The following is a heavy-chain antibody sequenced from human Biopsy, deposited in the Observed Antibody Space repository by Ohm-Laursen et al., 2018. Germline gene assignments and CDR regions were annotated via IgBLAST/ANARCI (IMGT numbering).Heavy chain of an antibody. CDR2: INPSGGST. D-gene: IGHD6-19*01. V-gene: IGHV1-46*01. CDR3: ARAYGNGFYRDAFDL. J-gene: IGHJ3*01. Sequence: ASVKVSCKAFGYTFITYYVNWVRQAPGQGLEWMGKINPSGGSTSYAQKFQGRVTMTRDTSTTTVYMELSSLRTEDTAFYYCARAYGNGFYRDAFDLWGQGTVVSVS. CDR1: GYTFITYY.